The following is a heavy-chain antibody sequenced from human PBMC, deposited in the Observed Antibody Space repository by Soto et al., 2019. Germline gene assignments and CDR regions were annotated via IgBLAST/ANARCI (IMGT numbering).Heavy chain of an antibody. Sequence: ASVKVSCKASGYTFTSYAMHWVRQAPRQRLEWMGWINAGNGNTKYSQKFQGRVTITRDTSASTAYMELSSLRSEDTAVYYCARDLGYALPDYWGQGTLVTVSS. CDR3: ARDLGYALPDY. D-gene: IGHD2-15*01. V-gene: IGHV1-3*01. J-gene: IGHJ4*02. CDR1: GYTFTSYA. CDR2: INAGNGNT.